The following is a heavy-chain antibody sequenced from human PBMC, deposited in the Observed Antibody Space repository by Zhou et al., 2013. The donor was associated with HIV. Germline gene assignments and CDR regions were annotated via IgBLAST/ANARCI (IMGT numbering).Heavy chain of an antibody. CDR1: GYTFTSYG. CDR3: ASLHSRRYFDY. J-gene: IGHJ4*02. D-gene: IGHD2-21*01. V-gene: IGHV1-18*01. Sequence: QVQLVQSGAEVKKPGASVKVSCKASGYTFTSYGISWVRQAPGQGLEWMGWISAYNGNTNYAQKFQGRVTITTDESTSTAYMELSSLRSEDTAVYYCASLHSRRYFDYWGQGNAGHRLL. CDR2: ISAYNGNT.